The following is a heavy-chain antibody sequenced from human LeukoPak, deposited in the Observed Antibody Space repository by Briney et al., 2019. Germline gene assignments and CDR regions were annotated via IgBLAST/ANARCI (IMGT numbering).Heavy chain of an antibody. CDR3: ARARYYYGSGSSPHPLRY. CDR1: NDSITRYY. Sequence: SETLSLTCTVSNDSITRYYWTWIRQPPGKGLEYIGYVFYSGSTNYNPSLKSRVTMSLDTSKNQFSLRLSSVTAADTAVYYCARARYYYGSGSSPHPLRYWGQGTLVTVSS. J-gene: IGHJ4*02. V-gene: IGHV4-59*12. CDR2: VFYSGST. D-gene: IGHD3-10*01.